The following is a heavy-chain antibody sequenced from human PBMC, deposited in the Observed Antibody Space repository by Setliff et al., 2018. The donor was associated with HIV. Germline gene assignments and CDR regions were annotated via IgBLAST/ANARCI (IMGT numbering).Heavy chain of an antibody. CDR2: ISWNADFT. V-gene: IGHV3-9*01. CDR3: VRDGSLAGLYFHYMDV. J-gene: IGHJ6*03. CDR1: GFTFNNYA. Sequence: SGGSLRLSCEGSGFTFNNYAMHWVRQAPGKGLEWVSGISWNADFTAYAESTKGRFTISRDNARKSLYLQMNSLTTEDTALYYCVRDGSLAGLYFHYMDVWGKGTTDTVSS. D-gene: IGHD6-19*01.